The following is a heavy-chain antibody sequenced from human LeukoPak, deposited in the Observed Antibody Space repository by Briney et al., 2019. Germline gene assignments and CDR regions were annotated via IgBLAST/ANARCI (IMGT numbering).Heavy chain of an antibody. J-gene: IGHJ3*02. V-gene: IGHV3-33*01. CDR2: IWYDGTNR. CDR1: GFTFSTYG. CDR3: ARDQDRAFDI. Sequence: GGSLRLSCTTSGFTFSTYGMHWVRQAPGKGLEWVAVIWYDGTNRYYADSVKGRFTISRDNSKNTLYLQMNSMRAEDTAVYYCARDQDRAFDIWGQGTMATVSS.